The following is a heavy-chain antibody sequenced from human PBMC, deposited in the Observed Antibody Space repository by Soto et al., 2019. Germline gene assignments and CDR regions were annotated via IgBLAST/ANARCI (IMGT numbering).Heavy chain of an antibody. Sequence: EVQLVESGGGIVQPGGSLRLSCAASGFTFSSYWMHWVRQAPGKGLVWVTRINSDGSRTSYADSAKGRFTISRDNAKNTVYLQMNSLRAEDRAVYYCARGDGDYYDGNGYLGRHWGQGTLVTVSS. V-gene: IGHV3-74*01. CDR3: ARGDGDYYDGNGYLGRH. CDR1: GFTFSSYW. CDR2: INSDGSRT. D-gene: IGHD3-22*01. J-gene: IGHJ4*02.